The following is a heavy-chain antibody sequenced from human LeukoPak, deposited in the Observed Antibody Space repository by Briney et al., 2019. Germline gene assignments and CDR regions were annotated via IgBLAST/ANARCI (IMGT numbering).Heavy chain of an antibody. D-gene: IGHD6-19*01. Sequence: GGSLRLSCAASGFTFSSYAMSWVRQAPGKGLEWVSSISGDGDNTYYADSVKGRFTISRDNAKNSLYLQMNSLRAEDTAVYYCAISLSNSGRILYYYHYGMDVWGQGTTVTVSS. J-gene: IGHJ6*02. CDR1: GFTFSSYA. CDR3: AISLSNSGRILYYYHYGMDV. CDR2: ISGDGDNT. V-gene: IGHV3-23*01.